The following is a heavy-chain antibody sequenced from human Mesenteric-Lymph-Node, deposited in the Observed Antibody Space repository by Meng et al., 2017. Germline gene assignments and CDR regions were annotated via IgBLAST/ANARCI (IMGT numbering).Heavy chain of an antibody. Sequence: ASVKVSCKASGYTFTGYYMHWVRQAPGQGLEWMGWINPNSGGTNYAQKFQGRVTMTRDTSISTAYMELSRLRSDDTAVYYCARVGSVPSSGWYGGHWGQGTLVTVSS. CDR1: GYTFTGYY. J-gene: IGHJ4*02. CDR2: INPNSGGT. D-gene: IGHD6-19*01. CDR3: ARVGSVPSSGWYGGH. V-gene: IGHV1-2*02.